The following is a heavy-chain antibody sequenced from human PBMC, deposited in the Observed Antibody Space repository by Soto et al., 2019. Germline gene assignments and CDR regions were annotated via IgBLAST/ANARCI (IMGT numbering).Heavy chain of an antibody. CDR3: AKRSPYSSGWYSPIFGY. D-gene: IGHD6-13*01. J-gene: IGHJ4*02. CDR1: GFSVSYYA. Sequence: PGGSLRLSCAASGFSVSYYAMSWVRQSPGKGLEWVSVISESGGSTHYADSVRGRFTVSRDNSKNSLSLRMNSLRDEDTAVYFCAKRSPYSSGWYSPIFGYWGQGALVTVSS. V-gene: IGHV3-23*01. CDR2: ISESGGST.